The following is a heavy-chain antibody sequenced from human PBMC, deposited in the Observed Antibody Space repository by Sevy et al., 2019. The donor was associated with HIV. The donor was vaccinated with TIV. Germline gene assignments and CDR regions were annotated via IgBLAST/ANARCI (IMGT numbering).Heavy chain of an antibody. CDR1: GFTFSTYT. Sequence: GGSLRLSCSASGFTFSTYTMNWVRQAPGKGLEWVSSISSSANYIYYADSLKGRFTISRDNATNSLYLQMNSLRAEDTAVYYCARPYGSGSWEAFDIWGQGTMVTVSS. CDR3: ARPYGSGSWEAFDI. CDR2: ISSSANYI. D-gene: IGHD3-10*01. V-gene: IGHV3-21*01. J-gene: IGHJ3*02.